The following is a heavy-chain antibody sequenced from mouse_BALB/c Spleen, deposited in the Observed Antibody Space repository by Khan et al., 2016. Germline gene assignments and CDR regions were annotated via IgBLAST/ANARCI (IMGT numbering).Heavy chain of an antibody. D-gene: IGHD2-14*01. V-gene: IGHV1-7*01. Sequence: QVQLKESGAELAKPGASVKMSCKASGYTFTSYWMHWVKQRPGQGLEWIGYINPSTGYTEYNQKFKDKATLTADKSSSTAYMQLSSLTSEDSAVYYCAYRYDAMDYWRQGTSVTVSS. CDR1: GYTFTSYW. J-gene: IGHJ4*01. CDR2: INPSTGYT. CDR3: AYRYDAMDY.